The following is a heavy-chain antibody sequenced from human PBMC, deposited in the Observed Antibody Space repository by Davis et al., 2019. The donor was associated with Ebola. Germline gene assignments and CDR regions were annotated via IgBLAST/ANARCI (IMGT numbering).Heavy chain of an antibody. V-gene: IGHV3-7*01. CDR1: GFTFSSYW. J-gene: IGHJ5*02. CDR2: IKQDGSEK. Sequence: GESLKISCAASGFTFSSYWMSWVRQAPGKGLEWVANIKQDGSEKYYVDSVKGRFTISRDNAKNSLYLQMNSLRAEDTAVYYCARDPGRYSGSGLWFDPWGQGTLVTVSS. CDR3: ARDPGRYSGSGLWFDP. D-gene: IGHD6-13*01.